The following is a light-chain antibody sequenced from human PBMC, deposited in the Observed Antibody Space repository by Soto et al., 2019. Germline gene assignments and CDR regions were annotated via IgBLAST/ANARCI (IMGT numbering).Light chain of an antibody. V-gene: IGKV1-5*01. CDR1: QSISSS. CDR3: QQYNSHSWT. CDR2: DAS. Sequence: DTQIPKYHCSLCAAAGYRLTITGRDSQSISSSSAWHQPQPAHAPHLLLYDASTFESGVPSRCSGSGSETELTLTISSLQPDDFATYYCQQYNSHSWTFGQGTKVDI. J-gene: IGKJ1*01.